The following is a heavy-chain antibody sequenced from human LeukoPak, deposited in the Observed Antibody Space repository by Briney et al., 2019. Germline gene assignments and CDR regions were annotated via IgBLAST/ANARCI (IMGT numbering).Heavy chain of an antibody. V-gene: IGHV4-61*02. CDR3: ARDSRLFSYYDFWNGYPNWFDP. D-gene: IGHD3-3*01. Sequence: SQTLSLTCTVSGGSISSGSYYWSWLRQPAGRGLERIGRIYTSGSTNYNPSLKSRVTISVDTSKNQFSLKLSSVTAADTAVYYCARDSRLFSYYDFWNGYPNWFDPWGQGTLVTVSS. CDR1: GGSISSGSYY. CDR2: IYTSGST. J-gene: IGHJ5*02.